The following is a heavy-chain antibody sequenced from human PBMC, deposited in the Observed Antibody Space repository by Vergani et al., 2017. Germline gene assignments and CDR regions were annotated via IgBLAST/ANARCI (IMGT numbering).Heavy chain of an antibody. CDR2: ISGSGGST. CDR3: AKDTPPIVVVPAAPHDAFDI. J-gene: IGHJ3*02. V-gene: IGHV3-23*04. CDR1: GFTFSSYA. Sequence: EVQLVESGGGLLQPGRSLRLSCAASGFTFSSYAMSWVRQAPGKGLEWVSAISGSGGSTYYADSVKGRFTISRDNSKNTLYLQMNSLRAEDTAVYYCAKDTPPIVVVPAAPHDAFDIWGQGTMVTVSS. D-gene: IGHD2-2*01.